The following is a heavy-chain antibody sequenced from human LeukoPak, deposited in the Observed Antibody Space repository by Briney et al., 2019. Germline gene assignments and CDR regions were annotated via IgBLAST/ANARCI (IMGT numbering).Heavy chain of an antibody. J-gene: IGHJ6*04. CDR2: ISGSGGST. Sequence: GGSLRLSCAASGFTFSSYAMSWVRQAPGKGLEWVSDISGSGGSTFYADSVKGRFTISRDNSKNTLYLQMNSLRAEDTAVYYCAELGITMIGGVWGKGTTVTISS. CDR3: AELGITMIGGV. V-gene: IGHV3-23*01. CDR1: GFTFSSYA. D-gene: IGHD3-10*02.